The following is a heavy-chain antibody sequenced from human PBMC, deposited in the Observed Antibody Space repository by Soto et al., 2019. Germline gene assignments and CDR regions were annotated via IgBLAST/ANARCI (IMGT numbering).Heavy chain of an antibody. CDR3: ARDLDGSGNYYTDY. Sequence: RASVKVSCKASGYTFSSIGISWMRQAPGQGLEWMGWISPYKGNTYYAQRLQGRVTMTTDTSTSTAYMELRSLRSDDTAVYYCARDLDGSGNYYTDYWGQGTLVTVSS. J-gene: IGHJ4*02. V-gene: IGHV1-18*01. CDR1: GYTFSSIG. CDR2: ISPYKGNT. D-gene: IGHD3-10*01.